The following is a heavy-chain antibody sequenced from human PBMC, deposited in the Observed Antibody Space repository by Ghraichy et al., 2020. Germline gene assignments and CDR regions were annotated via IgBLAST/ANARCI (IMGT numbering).Heavy chain of an antibody. V-gene: IGHV4-61*01. D-gene: IGHD3-10*01. CDR1: GGSVSSGSSY. J-gene: IGHJ4*02. CDR3: ARSMVRGVPTY. CDR2: IYYSGST. Sequence: GSLRLSCTVSGGSVSSGSSYWSWIRQPPGKGLEWIGYIYYSGSTNYNPSLKSRVTISVDTSKNQFSLKLSSVTAADTAVYYCARSMVRGVPTYWGQGTLVTVSS.